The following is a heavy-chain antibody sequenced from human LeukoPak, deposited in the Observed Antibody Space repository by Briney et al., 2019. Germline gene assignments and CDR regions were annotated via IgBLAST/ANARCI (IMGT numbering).Heavy chain of an antibody. V-gene: IGHV4-39*07. D-gene: IGHD3-22*01. Sequence: PSETLSLTCTVSGGSISSSSYYWGWIRQPPGKGLEWIGEIYHSGSTNYNPSLKSRVTISVDTSKSQLSLKLSSVTAADTAVYYCARRSSYQDYWGQGTLVTVSS. CDR2: IYHSGST. CDR1: GGSISSSSYY. CDR3: ARRSSYQDY. J-gene: IGHJ4*02.